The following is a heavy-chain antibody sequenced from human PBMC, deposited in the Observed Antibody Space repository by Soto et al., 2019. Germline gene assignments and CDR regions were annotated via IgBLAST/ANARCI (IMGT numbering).Heavy chain of an antibody. J-gene: IGHJ5*02. V-gene: IGHV3-53*02. CDR3: ARERDGHNPNWFDL. Sequence: EVQVVETGGGLIQPGGSLRLSCAVSGFTFSSTYMSWVRQPPGKGPEWVSDIYSGGSTYNADSVRGRLTISRDNSKNTLYLQMNSLRAEDTAVYYCARERDGHNPNWFDLWGQGTLVTVSS. CDR1: GFTFSSTY. CDR2: IYSGGST.